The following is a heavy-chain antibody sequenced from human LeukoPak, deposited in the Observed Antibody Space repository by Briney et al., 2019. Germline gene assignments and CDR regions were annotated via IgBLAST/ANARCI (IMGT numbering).Heavy chain of an antibody. V-gene: IGHV4-59*08. J-gene: IGHJ4*02. CDR3: ARAQPNWNPPDY. Sequence: PSETLSLTCTVSGGSITSNFWSWIRQPPGKGLQWIGYLYNSGSTSYNPSLKSRATISGDTSKNQFSLRLNSVTAADTAVYYCARAQPNWNPPDYWGQGTLVTVSS. CDR1: GGSITSNF. CDR2: LYNSGST. D-gene: IGHD1-1*01.